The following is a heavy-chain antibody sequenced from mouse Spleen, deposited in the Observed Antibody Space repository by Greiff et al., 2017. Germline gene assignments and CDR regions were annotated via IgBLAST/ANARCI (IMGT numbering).Heavy chain of an antibody. CDR2: ICSDGST. D-gene: IGHD1-1*01. Sequence: QVQLKETGPGLVAPSQSLSITCTVSGFSLTSYGVHWVRQPPGKGLEWLVAICSDGSTNYNSALKSRLSISKDNSKSQVFLKMNSLQTDDTAMYYCARHGATVVATGAMDYWGQGTSVTVSS. CDR1: GFSLTSYG. V-gene: IGHV2-6-1*01. CDR3: ARHGATVVATGAMDY. J-gene: IGHJ4*01.